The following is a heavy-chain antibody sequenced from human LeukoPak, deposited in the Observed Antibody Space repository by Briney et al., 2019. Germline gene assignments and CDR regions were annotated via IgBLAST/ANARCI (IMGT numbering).Heavy chain of an antibody. CDR2: ITSSGGST. V-gene: IGHV3-64D*06. Sequence: GGSLRLSCTASGFTFSYYAMHWVRQAPGKGLEYVSGITSSGGSTYYTDSVKGRFTISRDNSNNTLYLQMSSLRAEDTAVYYCVKGDYSGYTFPAFDYWGQGTLVSVSS. CDR1: GFTFSYYA. CDR3: VKGDYSGYTFPAFDY. D-gene: IGHD5-12*01. J-gene: IGHJ4*02.